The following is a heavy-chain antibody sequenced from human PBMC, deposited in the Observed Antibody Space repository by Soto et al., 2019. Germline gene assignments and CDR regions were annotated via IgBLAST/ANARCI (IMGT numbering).Heavy chain of an antibody. CDR2: ISAYNDHT. J-gene: IGHJ4*02. CDR1: GYTLTTYG. V-gene: IGHV1-18*01. Sequence: QVQLMQSGAEVKKPGASVKVSCKAAGYTLTTYGVSWVRQAPGQGLEWVGWISAYNDHTNYAQKFQGRVTMTTDTSTSTAYMELRSLRSDDTAVYYCARGTYFDYWGQGTLVTVSS. CDR3: ARGTYFDY. D-gene: IGHD1-1*01.